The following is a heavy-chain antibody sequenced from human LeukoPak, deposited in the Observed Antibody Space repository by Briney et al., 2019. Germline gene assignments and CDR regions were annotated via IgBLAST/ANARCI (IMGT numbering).Heavy chain of an antibody. V-gene: IGHV4-38-2*02. Sequence: PSETLSLTCTVSGYSISSGYYWGWLRQPPGKGLEWIGSIYHSGSTYYNPSLKSRVTISVDTSKNHFSLKLSSVTAADTAVYYCARVAYDFWSGYFDYYYYYMDVWGKGTTVTVSS. CDR3: ARVAYDFWSGYFDYYYYYMDV. CDR2: IYHSGST. CDR1: GYSISSGYY. J-gene: IGHJ6*03. D-gene: IGHD3-3*01.